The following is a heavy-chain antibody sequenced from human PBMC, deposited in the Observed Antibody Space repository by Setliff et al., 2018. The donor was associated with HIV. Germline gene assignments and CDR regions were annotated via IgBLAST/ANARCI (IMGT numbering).Heavy chain of an antibody. Sequence: LSLTCTVSGDSISSANYFWNWIRQPAGKGLEWIGHIYTTGRTNYNPSLKSRVTISLDTSKNQFFLRLSSVTAADTAVYYCAVATTLDYWGQGTLVTVSS. CDR1: GDSISSANYF. CDR3: AVATTLDY. D-gene: IGHD1-26*01. CDR2: IYTTGRT. V-gene: IGHV4-61*09. J-gene: IGHJ4*02.